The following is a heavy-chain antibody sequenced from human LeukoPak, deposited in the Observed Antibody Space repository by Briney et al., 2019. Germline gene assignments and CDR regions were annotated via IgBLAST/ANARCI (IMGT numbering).Heavy chain of an antibody. CDR2: IYYSGST. Sequence: SETLSLTCAVSGGSISSNSYYWGWIRQPPGKGLEWIGSIYYSGSTYYNPSLESRVTISVDTSKNQFSLKLSSVTAADTAVYYCARTRYYYNSRSYGAPYYFDYWGQGTLVTVSS. D-gene: IGHD3-10*01. CDR3: ARTRYYYNSRSYGAPYYFDY. CDR1: GGSISSNSYY. J-gene: IGHJ4*02. V-gene: IGHV4-39*01.